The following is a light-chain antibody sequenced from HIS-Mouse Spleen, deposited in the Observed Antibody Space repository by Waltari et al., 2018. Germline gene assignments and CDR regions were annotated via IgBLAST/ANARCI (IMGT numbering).Light chain of an antibody. CDR3: AAWDDSLNGNYV. Sequence: QSVLTQPPSASGTPGQRVTISCSGSSSNIVSNTVNWYQQLPGTAPNLLIYSHNPRPSGVPDRFSGSKSGTSASLAISGLQSEEEADYYCAAWDDSLNGNYVFGTGTKVTVL. J-gene: IGLJ1*01. V-gene: IGLV1-44*01. CDR2: SHN. CDR1: SSNIVSNT.